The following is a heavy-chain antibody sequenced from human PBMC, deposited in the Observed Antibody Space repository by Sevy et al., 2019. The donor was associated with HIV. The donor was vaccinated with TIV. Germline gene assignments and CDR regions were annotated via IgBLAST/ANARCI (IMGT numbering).Heavy chain of an antibody. CDR2: IWYDGSNK. V-gene: IGHV3-33*08. CDR1: GFTFSSYG. J-gene: IGHJ6*03. D-gene: IGHD6-19*01. CDR3: ASSVGSGPYYYYMDV. Sequence: GGSLRLSCAASGFTFSSYGMHWVRQAPGKGLEWVAVIWYDGSNKYYADSVKGRFTISRDNSKNTLYLQMNSLRAEDTAVYYCASSVGSGPYYYYMDVWGKGTTVTVSS.